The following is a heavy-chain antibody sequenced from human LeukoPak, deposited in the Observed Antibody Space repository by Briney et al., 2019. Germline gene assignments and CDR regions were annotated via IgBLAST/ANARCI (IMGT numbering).Heavy chain of an antibody. D-gene: IGHD2/OR15-2a*01. CDR3: ASLQNVPSYYYYYVMDV. CDR1: GFTFSNYW. Sequence: SGGSLRLSCAASGFTFSNYWMHWVRQAPGKGLVWVSRINSDGSTTNYADSAKGRFTISRDNAKNTLFLQMNSLRAEDTAVYYCASLQNVPSYYYYYVMDVWGQGTTVTVSS. V-gene: IGHV3-74*01. J-gene: IGHJ6*02. CDR2: INSDGSTT.